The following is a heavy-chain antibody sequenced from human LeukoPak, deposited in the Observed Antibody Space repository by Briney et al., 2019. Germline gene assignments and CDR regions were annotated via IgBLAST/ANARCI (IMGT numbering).Heavy chain of an antibody. J-gene: IGHJ4*02. CDR3: ATETDCGDPEAQIVFDY. Sequence: SETLSLTCTISGGSISSSSYYWGWIRQPPGKGLEWIGSIYYSGSTYYNPSLKSRVTISVDTSKNQFSLKLSSVTAADTAVYYCATETDCGDPEAQIVFDYWGQGTLVTVSS. V-gene: IGHV4-39*01. CDR1: GGSISSSSYY. D-gene: IGHD4-17*01. CDR2: IYYSGST.